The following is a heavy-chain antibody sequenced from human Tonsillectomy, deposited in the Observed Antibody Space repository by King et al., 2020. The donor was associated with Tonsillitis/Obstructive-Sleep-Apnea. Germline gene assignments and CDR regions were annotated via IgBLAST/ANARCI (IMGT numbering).Heavy chain of an antibody. CDR1: GGSFSGYY. D-gene: IGHD3-10*01. CDR2: INHSGST. CDR3: VRYYGSGAWGY. J-gene: IGHJ4*02. V-gene: IGHV4-34*01. Sequence: VQLQQWGAGLLKPSETLSLTCAVYGGSFSGYYWSWIRQPPGKGLEWIGEINHSGSTNYNPSLKSRVTISVDTSKNQFSLKLSSVTAADTAVYYCVRYYGSGAWGYWGQGTLVTVSS.